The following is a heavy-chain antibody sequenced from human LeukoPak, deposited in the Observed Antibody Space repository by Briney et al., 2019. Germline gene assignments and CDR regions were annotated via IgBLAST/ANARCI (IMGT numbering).Heavy chain of an antibody. J-gene: IGHJ4*02. CDR3: ARAVHYSGTSDQYTGGWYYFDF. CDR2: INYSGST. CDR1: SDSISSSSYY. D-gene: IGHD3-10*01. V-gene: IGHV4-61*05. Sequence: SETLSLTCTVSSDSISSSSYYWGWIRQPPGKGLEWIGNINYSGSTNSNPSLKSRATISVDMSRKHFFLDLSSVTAADTAVYYCARAVHYSGTSDQYTGGWYYFDFWGQGTLVTVSS.